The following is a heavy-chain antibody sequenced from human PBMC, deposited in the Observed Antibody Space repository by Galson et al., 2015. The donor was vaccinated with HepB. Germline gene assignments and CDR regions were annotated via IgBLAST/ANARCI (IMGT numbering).Heavy chain of an antibody. Sequence: SVTVSCKASGGTFSSYAISWVRQAPGQGLEWMGGIIPIFGTANYAQKFQGRVTITADESTSTAYMELSSLRSEDTAVYYCASGKVVVVPAAILREDYYYYYGMDVWGQGTTVTVSS. D-gene: IGHD2-2*02. J-gene: IGHJ6*02. CDR3: ASGKVVVVPAAILREDYYYYYGMDV. V-gene: IGHV1-69*13. CDR1: GGTFSSYA. CDR2: IIPIFGTA.